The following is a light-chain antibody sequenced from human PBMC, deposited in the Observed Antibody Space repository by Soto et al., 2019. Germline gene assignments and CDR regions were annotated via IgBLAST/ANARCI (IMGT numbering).Light chain of an antibody. CDR3: QQRSNWPL. V-gene: IGKV3-11*01. J-gene: IGKJ5*01. CDR2: DAS. Sequence: EIILTQSPDTLSLSPGARATLSCRASQTVSSNYLAWCQQRPGQAPRLLIYDASNRATGIPARFSGSGSGTDFTLTISSLEPEDFAVYYCQQRSNWPLFGQGTRLEI. CDR1: QTVSSNY.